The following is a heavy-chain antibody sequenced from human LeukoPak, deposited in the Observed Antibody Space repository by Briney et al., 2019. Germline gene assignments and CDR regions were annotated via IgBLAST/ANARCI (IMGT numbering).Heavy chain of an antibody. Sequence: GGSLRLACAASGFTFSSYCMHWVRQAPGKGLGWVAFIRYDGGNKYYADSVKGRFTSSRDNSKNTLYLQRNSRRAEDTAVYYCAKGPYRRGYWGQGTLVTVTS. V-gene: IGHV3-30*02. J-gene: IGHJ4*02. CDR2: IRYDGGNK. CDR1: GFTFSSYC. D-gene: IGHD1-14*01. CDR3: AKGPYRRGY.